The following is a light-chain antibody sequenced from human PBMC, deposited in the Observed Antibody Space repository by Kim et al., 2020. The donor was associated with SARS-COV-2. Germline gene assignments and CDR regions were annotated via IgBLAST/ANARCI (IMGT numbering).Light chain of an antibody. Sequence: SPGEKATLSCRASRGVTSNYLAWYQQKPGQAPRLLIYIASGRATGIPDRFSGSGSGTEFTLTISRLEPEDFAVYYCHQYGSPPSTFGQGTRLDIK. V-gene: IGKV3-20*01. CDR3: HQYGSPPST. CDR1: RGVTSNY. CDR2: IAS. J-gene: IGKJ5*01.